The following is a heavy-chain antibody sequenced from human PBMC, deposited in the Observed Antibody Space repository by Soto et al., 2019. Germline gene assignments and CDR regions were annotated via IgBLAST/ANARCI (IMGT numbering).Heavy chain of an antibody. CDR2: ISLYNGNT. CDR1: DFSFTSHG. D-gene: IGHD2-2*01. J-gene: IGHJ4*02. V-gene: IGHV1-18*04. CDR3: AIYHLELFRFDY. Sequence: QIQLVQSGPEVKKPGASMKVSCKAYDFSFTSHGISWVRQAPGQGLEWMGWISLYNGNTNYAQQFQDRVTMTTDTSQSTAYMELRSLRSDDTAMYFCAIYHLELFRFDYWGQGTLVTVSS.